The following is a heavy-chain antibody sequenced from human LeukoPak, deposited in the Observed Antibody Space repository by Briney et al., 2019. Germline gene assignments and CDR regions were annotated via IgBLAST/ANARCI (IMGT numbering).Heavy chain of an antibody. D-gene: IGHD4-23*01. J-gene: IGHJ4*02. CDR3: ARSTTVVTPYFDY. V-gene: IGHV1-2*02. Sequence: ASVKVSCKASGYTFTSYYMHWVRQAPGQGLEWMGWINPNSGGTNYAQKFQGRVTMTRDTSISTAYMELSRLRSDDTAVYYCARSTTVVTPYFDYWGQGTLVTVSS. CDR1: GYTFTSYY. CDR2: INPNSGGT.